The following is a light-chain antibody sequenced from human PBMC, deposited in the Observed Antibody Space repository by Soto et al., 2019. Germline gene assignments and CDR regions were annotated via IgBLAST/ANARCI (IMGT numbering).Light chain of an antibody. CDR1: QSIFSH. J-gene: IGKJ4*01. V-gene: IGKV1-39*01. Sequence: DLPMTQSPSSLSASVGDRVTITCRASQSIFSHLNWYQQKPGKAPKLLIYAASSLRSGVPSRFSGSGSGTDFTLTISSLQPEDFATYSCQHSHSTPLTFGGGTKVEIK. CDR2: AAS. CDR3: QHSHSTPLT.